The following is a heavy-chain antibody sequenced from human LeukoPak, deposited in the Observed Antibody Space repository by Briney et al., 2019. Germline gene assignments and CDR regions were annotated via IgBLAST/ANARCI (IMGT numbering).Heavy chain of an antibody. V-gene: IGHV1-69*01. CDR3: ATRGGDIVVVPAAILNYMDV. J-gene: IGHJ6*03. CDR2: IIPIFGTA. CDR1: GGTFSSYA. D-gene: IGHD2-2*01. Sequence: ASVKVSCKASGGTFSSYAISWVRQAPGQGLEWMGGIIPIFGTANYAQKLQGRVTITADESTSTAYMELSSLRSEDTAVYYCATRGGDIVVVPAAILNYMDVWGKGTTVTVSS.